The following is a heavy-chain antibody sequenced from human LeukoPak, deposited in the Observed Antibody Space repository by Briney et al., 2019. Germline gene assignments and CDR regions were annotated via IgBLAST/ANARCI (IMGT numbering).Heavy chain of an antibody. CDR3: AKDRISLGELLSSLEY. D-gene: IGHD3-10*01. Sequence: GGSLRLSCAASGFTFSDYGMHWVRQAPGKGRVWWAFLRYDGTNEYYSHSVRGRFTISRDNSKNTVYLQMNSLRTEDTAVYYCAKDRISLGELLSSLEYWGQGILVTVSS. CDR1: GFTFSDYG. V-gene: IGHV3-30*02. J-gene: IGHJ4*02. CDR2: LRYDGTNE.